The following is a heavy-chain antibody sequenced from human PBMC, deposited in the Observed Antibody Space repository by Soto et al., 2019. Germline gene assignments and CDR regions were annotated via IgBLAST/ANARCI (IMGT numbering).Heavy chain of an antibody. J-gene: IGHJ4*02. Sequence: PSETLSLTCTVSGGSISSGGYYWSWIRQHPGKGLEWIGHIYYSGSTYYNPSLKSRVTISVDTSKNQFSLKLSSVTAADTAVYYCARGSPDYSPDYWGQGTLVTVSS. CDR3: ARGSPDYSPDY. D-gene: IGHD4-4*01. CDR2: IYYSGST. V-gene: IGHV4-31*03. CDR1: GGSISSGGYY.